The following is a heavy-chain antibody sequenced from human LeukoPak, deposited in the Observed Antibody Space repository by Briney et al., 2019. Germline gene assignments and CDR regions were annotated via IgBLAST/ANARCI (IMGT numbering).Heavy chain of an antibody. CDR1: GFTVSSNY. CDR2: ISSGGTT. J-gene: IGHJ3*02. Sequence: HPGGSLRLSCAASGFTVSSNYMSWVRQAPGKGLEWVSVISSGGTTDYADSVKGRFTISRDNSKNTLYLQMNSLRAEDTAVYYCARSRIITMIVVVYDAFDIWGQGTMVTVSS. D-gene: IGHD3-22*01. CDR3: ARSRIITMIVVVYDAFDI. V-gene: IGHV3-66*01.